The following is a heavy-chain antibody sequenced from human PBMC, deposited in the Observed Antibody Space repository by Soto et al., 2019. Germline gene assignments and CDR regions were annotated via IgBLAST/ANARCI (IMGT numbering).Heavy chain of an antibody. D-gene: IGHD2-21*02. J-gene: IGHJ6*02. CDR2: INPYTGGT. CDR3: ATQFHHCGGDCYRGPYFGMDV. Sequence: QVQLVQSGSEVKEPGASVKVSCKASGYTFTGYYVLWVRQAPGQGPECMGWINPYTGGTNYAQKFQGRVTTTRDTSISTAYMELSKLISDDTAVYYCATQFHHCGGDCYRGPYFGMDVWGQGTTVTVSS. V-gene: IGHV1-2*02. CDR1: GYTFTGYY.